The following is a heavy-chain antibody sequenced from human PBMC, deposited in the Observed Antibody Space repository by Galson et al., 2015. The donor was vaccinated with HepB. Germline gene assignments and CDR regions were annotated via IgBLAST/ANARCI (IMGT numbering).Heavy chain of an antibody. Sequence: PALVKPTQTLTLTCTFSGFSLSTSGVGVGWIRQPPGKALEWLALIYWDDDKRYSPSLKSRLTITKDTSKNQVVLTMTNMDPVDTATYYCAHDASYDSSGYYEYFDLWGRGTLVTVSS. V-gene: IGHV2-5*02. J-gene: IGHJ2*01. CDR3: AHDASYDSSGYYEYFDL. D-gene: IGHD3-22*01. CDR2: IYWDDDK. CDR1: GFSLSTSGVG.